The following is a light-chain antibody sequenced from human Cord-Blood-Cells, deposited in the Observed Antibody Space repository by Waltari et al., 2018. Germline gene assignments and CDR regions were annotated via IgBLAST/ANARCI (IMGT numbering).Light chain of an antibody. CDR3: QQYYSTIT. Sequence: DIVMTQSPDSLAVSLGERATINCKSSQCVLYSSNNKNYLAWYQPKPGQPPKLLIYWASTRESGGPDRFSGSGSVTDFTLTISGLQAEDVAVYYCQQYYSTITVGQGTRLEIK. V-gene: IGKV4-1*01. CDR1: QCVLYSSNNKNY. J-gene: IGKJ5*01. CDR2: WAS.